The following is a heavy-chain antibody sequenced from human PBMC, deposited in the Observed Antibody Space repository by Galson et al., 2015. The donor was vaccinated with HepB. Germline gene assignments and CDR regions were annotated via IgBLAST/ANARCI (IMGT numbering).Heavy chain of an antibody. CDR1: GYTFTSYA. CDR3: AYSDGYSPGYFDY. J-gene: IGHJ4*02. Sequence: QSGAEVKKPGASVKVSCKASGYTFTSYAMHWVRQAPGQRLEWMGWINAGNGNTKYSQKFQGRVTITRDTSASTAYMELSSLRSEDTAVYYCAYSDGYSPGYFDYWGQGTLVTVSS. CDR2: INAGNGNT. V-gene: IGHV1-3*01. D-gene: IGHD5-24*01.